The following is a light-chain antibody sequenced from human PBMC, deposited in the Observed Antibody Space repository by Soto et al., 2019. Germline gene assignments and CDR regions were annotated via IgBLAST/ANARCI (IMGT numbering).Light chain of an antibody. Sequence: DIQMTQSPSTLSASIGDRVTITCRASQTISRWLAWYRQKPGEAPKLLIYEGSILERGVPSRFSGSGSGTEFTLTISSLQPDDFATLYCQQYNTYSRTFGQGTRVEVK. CDR3: QQYNTYSRT. CDR2: EGS. J-gene: IGKJ1*01. V-gene: IGKV1-5*03. CDR1: QTISRW.